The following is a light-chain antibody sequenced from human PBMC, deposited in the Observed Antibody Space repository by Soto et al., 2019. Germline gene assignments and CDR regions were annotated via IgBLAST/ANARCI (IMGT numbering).Light chain of an antibody. Sequence: QSARTQPASVSRSPGQSITISCTGTSSDVGSYNLVSWYQQHPGKAPKLMIYEGSKRPSGVSNRFSGSKSGNTASLTISGLQAEDEAHYYCCSYAGSSTFLVFGGGTKLTVL. CDR2: EGS. CDR1: SSDVGSYNL. CDR3: CSYAGSSTFLV. V-gene: IGLV2-23*03. J-gene: IGLJ2*01.